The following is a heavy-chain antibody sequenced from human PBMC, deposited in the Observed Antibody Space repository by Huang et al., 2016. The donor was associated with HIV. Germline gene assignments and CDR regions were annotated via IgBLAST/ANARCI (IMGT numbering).Heavy chain of an antibody. Sequence: EESGGALVQPGESLRLSCPVSGLTLSNNCIHWVRQAPGKGLECIAYNRDNGKAIHYADPVLGRVTLSRDMLKNSIYLQMTNVTVEDSAVYFCARDGGYSFWTTSATYYLDFWGQGTRVTVSS. CDR2: NRDNGKAI. J-gene: IGHJ4*02. CDR1: GLTLSNNC. CDR3: ARDGGYSFWTTSATYYLDF. V-gene: IGHV3-48*01. D-gene: IGHD3-3*01.